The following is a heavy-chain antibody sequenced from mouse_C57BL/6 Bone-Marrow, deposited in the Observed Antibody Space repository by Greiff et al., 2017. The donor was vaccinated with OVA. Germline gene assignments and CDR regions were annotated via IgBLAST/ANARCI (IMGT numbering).Heavy chain of an antibody. Sequence: EVHLVESGGDLVKPGGSLKLSCAASGFTFSSYGMSWVRQTPDKRLEWVATISSGGSYTYYPDSVKGRFTISRDNAKNTLYLQMSSLKSEDTAMYYCARRRTGSFAYWGQGTLVTVSA. V-gene: IGHV5-6*01. CDR3: ARRRTGSFAY. D-gene: IGHD4-1*01. CDR2: ISSGGSYT. CDR1: GFTFSSYG. J-gene: IGHJ3*01.